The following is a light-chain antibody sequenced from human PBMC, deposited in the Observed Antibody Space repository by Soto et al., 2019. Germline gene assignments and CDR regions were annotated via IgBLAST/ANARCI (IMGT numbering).Light chain of an antibody. J-gene: IGLJ1*01. CDR2: EVS. CDR3: SSYTNGSTLYV. CDR1: SSDVGGYNY. V-gene: IGLV2-14*01. Sequence: QSALTQPASVSGSPGQSITISCTGTSSDVGGYNYVSWYQQHPGKDPKLMIYEVSNRPSGVSNRFSGSKSGNTASLTISGLQAEDEADYYCSSYTNGSTLYVSGSGTKVTVL.